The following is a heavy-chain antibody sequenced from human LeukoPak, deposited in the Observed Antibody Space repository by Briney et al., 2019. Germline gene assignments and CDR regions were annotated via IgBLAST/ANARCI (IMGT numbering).Heavy chain of an antibody. Sequence: SGPTLVNPTQTLTLTCTFSGFSLSTSGMCVSWIRQPPGKALEWLARIDWDDDKFYSTSLKTRLTISKDTSKNLVVLTVTNMDPVDTATYYCARTSTGGRLYYFDYWGQGTLVTVSS. V-gene: IGHV2-70*17. CDR2: IDWDDDK. CDR3: ARTSTGGRLYYFDY. D-gene: IGHD3-22*01. J-gene: IGHJ4*02. CDR1: GFSLSTSGMC.